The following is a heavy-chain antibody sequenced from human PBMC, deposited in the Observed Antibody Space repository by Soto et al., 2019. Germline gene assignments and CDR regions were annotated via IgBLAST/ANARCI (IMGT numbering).Heavy chain of an antibody. CDR1: GGTFSSYA. CDR3: ARVPNRIVVVPAAAYDAFDI. Sequence: GASVKVSCKASGGTFSSYAISWVRQAPGQGLEWMGWISAYNGNTNYAQKLQGRVTMTTDTSTSTAYMELRSLRSDDTAVYYCARVPNRIVVVPAAAYDAFDIWGQGTMVTVSS. J-gene: IGHJ3*02. D-gene: IGHD2-2*01. CDR2: ISAYNGNT. V-gene: IGHV1-18*01.